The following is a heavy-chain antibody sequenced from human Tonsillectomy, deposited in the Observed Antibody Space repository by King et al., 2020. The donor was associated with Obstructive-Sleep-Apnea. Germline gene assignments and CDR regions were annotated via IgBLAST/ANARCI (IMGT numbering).Heavy chain of an antibody. CDR3: ARAPTYGDYVNDAFDI. CDR2: ISSSSTYI. D-gene: IGHD4-17*01. CDR1: GFAFGDCS. Sequence: QLVQSGGGLVKPGGSLRLSCAASGFAFGDCSMNWVRQAPGKGLEWVSSISSSSTYIYYADSVKGRFTISRDNAKNSLYLQMNSLRAEDTAVYYCARAPTYGDYVNDAFDIWGQGTMVTVSS. J-gene: IGHJ3*02. V-gene: IGHV3-21*01.